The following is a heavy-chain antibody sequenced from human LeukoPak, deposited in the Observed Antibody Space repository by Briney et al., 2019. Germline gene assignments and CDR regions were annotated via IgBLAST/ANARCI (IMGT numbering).Heavy chain of an antibody. Sequence: GRSLRLSCAASGFTFSSYAMRWVRQAPGKGLEWVAVISYDGSNKYYADSVKGRFTISRDNSKNTLYLQMNSLRAEDTAVYYCARGDCGGDCYWFDYWGQGTLVTVSS. CDR3: ARGDCGGDCYWFDY. J-gene: IGHJ4*02. CDR1: GFTFSSYA. CDR2: ISYDGSNK. V-gene: IGHV3-30*04. D-gene: IGHD2-21*02.